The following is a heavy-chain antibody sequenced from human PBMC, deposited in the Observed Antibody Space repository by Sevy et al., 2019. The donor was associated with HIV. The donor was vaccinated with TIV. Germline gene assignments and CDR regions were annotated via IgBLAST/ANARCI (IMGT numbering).Heavy chain of an antibody. J-gene: IGHJ4*02. CDR1: GFTFSSYG. V-gene: IGHV3-30*18. CDR2: ISYDGSNK. Sequence: GSLRLSCAASGFTFSSYGMHWVRQAPGKGLEWVAVISYDGSNKYYADSVKGRFTICRDNSKNTLYLQMNGLRAEDTAVYYCAKGRVLLWFGELVSDFDYWGQGTLVTVSS. D-gene: IGHD3-10*01. CDR3: AKGRVLLWFGELVSDFDY.